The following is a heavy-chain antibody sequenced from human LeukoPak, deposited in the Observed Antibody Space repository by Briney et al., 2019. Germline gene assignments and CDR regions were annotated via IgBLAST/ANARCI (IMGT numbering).Heavy chain of an antibody. CDR2: IWYDGSNK. D-gene: IGHD3-10*01. J-gene: IGHJ4*02. Sequence: GGSLRLSCAASGFTFSSYGMHWVRQAPGKGLEWVAVIWYDGSNKYYADSVKGRFTISRDNSKNTLYLQMNSLRAEDTAVCYCARGGLTMVRGVIGYFDYWGQGTLVTVSS. CDR1: GFTFSSYG. V-gene: IGHV3-33*01. CDR3: ARGGLTMVRGVIGYFDY.